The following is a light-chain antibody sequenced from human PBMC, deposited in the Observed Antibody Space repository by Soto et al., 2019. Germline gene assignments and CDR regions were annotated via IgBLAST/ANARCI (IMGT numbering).Light chain of an antibody. CDR3: NSYAGSYNYVYV. CDR1: SSDVGGYNY. V-gene: IGLV2-8*01. CDR2: EVT. J-gene: IGLJ1*01. Sequence: QSVLTQPPSASGSPGQSVTISCTGTSSDVGGYNYVSWYQQHPGKAPKLIIYEVTKRPSGVPDRFSGSKSGNTASLTVSGLQAEDEVDYYCNSYAGSYNYVYVFGPGTKVTVL.